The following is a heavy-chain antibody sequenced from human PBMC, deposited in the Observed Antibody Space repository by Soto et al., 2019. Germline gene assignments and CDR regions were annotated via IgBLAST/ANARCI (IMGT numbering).Heavy chain of an antibody. V-gene: IGHV4-39*01. CDR1: GGSISSSSYY. CDR2: IYYSGST. J-gene: IGHJ3*02. D-gene: IGHD1-7*01. Sequence: SETLSLTCTVSGGSISSSSYYWGWIRQPPGKGLEWIGSIYYSGSTYYNPSLKSRVTISVDTSKDQFSLKLSSVTAADTAVYYCARQDRYNWNYVNLGGAFDIWGQGTMVTVSS. CDR3: ARQDRYNWNYVNLGGAFDI.